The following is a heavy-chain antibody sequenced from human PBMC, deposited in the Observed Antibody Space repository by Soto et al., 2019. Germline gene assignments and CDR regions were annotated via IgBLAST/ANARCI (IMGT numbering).Heavy chain of an antibody. Sequence: QVQLVQSGAEVKKPGSSVKVSCKASGGTFSSYAISWVRQAPGQGLEWMGGIIPIFGTANYAQKFQGRVTITADESTGTAYMELSSLRSEDTAVYYCASSYCGGDCYSSTYYYYGMDVWGQGTTVTVSS. J-gene: IGHJ6*02. V-gene: IGHV1-69*01. CDR3: ASSYCGGDCYSSTYYYYGMDV. CDR2: IIPIFGTA. CDR1: GGTFSSYA. D-gene: IGHD2-21*02.